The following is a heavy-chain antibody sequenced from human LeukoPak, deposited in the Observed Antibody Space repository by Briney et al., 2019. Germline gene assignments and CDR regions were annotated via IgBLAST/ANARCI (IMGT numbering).Heavy chain of an antibody. CDR1: GGSISSYY. Sequence: PSETLSLTCTVSGGSISSYYWSWIRQPPGKGLEWMGYIYYSGSTNYNPSLKSRVTISVDTSKNQFSLKLSSVTAADTAVYYCARDLSGENWFDPWGQGTLVTVSS. CDR3: ARDLSGENWFDP. CDR2: IYYSGST. V-gene: IGHV4-59*01. J-gene: IGHJ5*02. D-gene: IGHD3-3*01.